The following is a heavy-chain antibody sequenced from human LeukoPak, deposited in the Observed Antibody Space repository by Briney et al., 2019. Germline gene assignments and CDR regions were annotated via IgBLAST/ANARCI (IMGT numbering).Heavy chain of an antibody. J-gene: IGHJ4*02. CDR2: IYYSGST. CDR3: ARGGSAEYYYGSGSYSEDDY. Sequence: SQTLSLTCTVSGGSISSGDYYWSWIRQPPGKGLEWIGYIYYSGSTYYNPSLKSRVTISVDTSKNQFSLKLSSVTAADTAVYYCARGGSAEYYYGSGSYSEDDYWGQGTLVTVSS. V-gene: IGHV4-30-4*01. D-gene: IGHD3-10*01. CDR1: GGSISSGDYY.